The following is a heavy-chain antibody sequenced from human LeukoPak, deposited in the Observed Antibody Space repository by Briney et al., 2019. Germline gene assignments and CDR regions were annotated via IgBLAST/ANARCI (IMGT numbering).Heavy chain of an antibody. J-gene: IGHJ4*02. V-gene: IGHV3-72*01. Sequence: GGSLRLSCAASGFILGDHYMDWVRQAPGKGLEWVGRTRNKANNYNTEYAASVKGRFTISRDDSKNSLYLQMNTLKTEDTAVYYCAGAGDYYSTGDYWGQGALVTVSS. CDR1: GFILGDHY. CDR2: TRNKANNYNT. CDR3: AGAGDYYSTGDY. D-gene: IGHD2-21*01.